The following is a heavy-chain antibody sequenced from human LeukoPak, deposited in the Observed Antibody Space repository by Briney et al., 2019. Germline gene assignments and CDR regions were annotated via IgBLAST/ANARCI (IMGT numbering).Heavy chain of an antibody. D-gene: IGHD2-21*02. Sequence: SVKVSCKASGGTFSSYAISWVRQAPGQGLEWMGGIIPTFGTANYAQKFQGRVTITADESTSTAYMELSSLRSEDTAVYYCARVYCGGDYYLPNYYYYGMDVWGQGTTVTVSS. CDR1: GGTFSSYA. J-gene: IGHJ6*02. CDR3: ARVYCGGDYYLPNYYYYGMDV. V-gene: IGHV1-69*13. CDR2: IIPTFGTA.